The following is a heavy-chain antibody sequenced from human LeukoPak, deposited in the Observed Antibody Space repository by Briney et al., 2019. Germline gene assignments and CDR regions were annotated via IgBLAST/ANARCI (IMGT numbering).Heavy chain of an antibody. J-gene: IGHJ5*02. Sequence: PGGSLRLSCAASGFTFSSYWMHWVRQGPGKGLVWVSRIKSSGSSTSYADSVKGRFTISRDNAKNTLYLQMNSLRDEDTAVYYCARESGYHGSGFDPWGQGPLVTVSS. CDR1: GFTFSSYW. CDR3: ARESGYHGSGFDP. V-gene: IGHV3-74*01. CDR2: IKSSGSST. D-gene: IGHD3-10*01.